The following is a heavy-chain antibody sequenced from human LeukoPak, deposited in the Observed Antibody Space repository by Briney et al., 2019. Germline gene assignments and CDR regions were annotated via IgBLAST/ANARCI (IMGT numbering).Heavy chain of an antibody. Sequence: GGSLRLSCAASGFTFSTYWMTWVRQAPGKGLEWVANMNQDGSEKYYVDSVRGRFTISRDNAKNSLFLHMNSLRAEDTAVYYCATMVGPPAFDIWGQGTMVTVSS. J-gene: IGHJ3*02. V-gene: IGHV3-7*05. CDR2: MNQDGSEK. D-gene: IGHD4-23*01. CDR1: GFTFSTYW. CDR3: ATMVGPPAFDI.